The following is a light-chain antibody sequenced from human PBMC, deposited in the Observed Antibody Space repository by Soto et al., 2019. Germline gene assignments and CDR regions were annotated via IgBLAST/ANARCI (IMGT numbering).Light chain of an antibody. CDR3: CSYAGSYTYYV. J-gene: IGLJ1*01. CDR2: DVS. V-gene: IGLV2-11*01. CDR1: SSDLGCYNY. Sequence: QSVLTQPRSVAGSPGQSVTISCTGTSSDLGCYNYVSWYQQHPGKPPQLMIYDVSKRPSGVPDRFSGSKSGNTASLTISGLQAEDEADYFCCSYAGSYTYYVFGTGTKVTVL.